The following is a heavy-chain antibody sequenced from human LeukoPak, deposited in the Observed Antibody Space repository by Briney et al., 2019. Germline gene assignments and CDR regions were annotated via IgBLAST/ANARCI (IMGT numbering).Heavy chain of an antibody. D-gene: IGHD5-12*01. Sequence: GGSLRLSCAASGFTFSSYAMSWVRQAPGKGLEWVSAISGSGGSTYYADSVKGRFTISRDNSKNTLYLQMNSLRAEDTAVYYCAKKGHVPTRPNQFDYWGQGTLVTVSS. CDR1: GFTFSSYA. J-gene: IGHJ4*02. V-gene: IGHV3-23*01. CDR2: ISGSGGST. CDR3: AKKGHVPTRPNQFDY.